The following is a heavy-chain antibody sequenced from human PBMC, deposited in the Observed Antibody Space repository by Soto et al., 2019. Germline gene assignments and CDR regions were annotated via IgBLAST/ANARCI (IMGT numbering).Heavy chain of an antibody. CDR3: AKAVDRYPQAFDY. D-gene: IGHD3-16*02. CDR1: GFTFSSYG. J-gene: IGHJ4*02. CDR2: ISYDGSNK. V-gene: IGHV3-30*18. Sequence: GGSLRLSCAASGFTFSSYGMHWVRQAPGKGLEWVAVISYDGSNKYYADSVKGRFTISRDNSKNTLYLQMNSLRAEDTAVYYCAKAVDRYPQAFDYWGQGTLVTVSS.